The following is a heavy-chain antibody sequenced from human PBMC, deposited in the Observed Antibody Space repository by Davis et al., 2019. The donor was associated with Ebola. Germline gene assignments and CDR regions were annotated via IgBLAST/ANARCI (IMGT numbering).Heavy chain of an antibody. CDR1: GYTFTGYY. CDR2: ISTHNGDT. J-gene: IGHJ3*01. V-gene: IGHV1-18*04. Sequence: AASVKVSCKASGYTFTGYYMHWVRQAPGQGLEWMGWISTHNGDTNYAQKVQGRVTMTTDTSTRTAYMELRSLRSDDTAVYYCARDECSSTSCYAAYPFDLWAQGTMVTVSS. D-gene: IGHD2-2*01. CDR3: ARDECSSTSCYAAYPFDL.